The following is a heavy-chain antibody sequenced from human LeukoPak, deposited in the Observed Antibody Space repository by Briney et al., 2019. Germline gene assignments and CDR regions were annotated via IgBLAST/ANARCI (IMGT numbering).Heavy chain of an antibody. V-gene: IGHV4-34*01. CDR1: GGPFRGFF. J-gene: IGHJ5*02. CDR3: ARGIFYGGRNQYIWFDL. CDR2: SSHSGSS. Sequence: PSETPSLTCAVYGGPFRGFFWSWIRQAPGKGLEWIGESSHSGSSNYNPSLKSRITVSLDTSKSQVSLRLTSVTAADTAIYYCARGIFYGGRNQYIWFDLWGQGTLVTVSS. D-gene: IGHD4-23*01.